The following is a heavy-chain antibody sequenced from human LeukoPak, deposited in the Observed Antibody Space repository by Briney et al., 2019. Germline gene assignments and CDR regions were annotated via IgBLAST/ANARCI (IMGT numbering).Heavy chain of an antibody. D-gene: IGHD6-6*01. CDR1: GYNFTSNF. V-gene: IGHV1-2*02. J-gene: IGHJ4*02. CDR2: INSNSGVT. Sequence: ASVKVSCKASGYNFTSNFMHWVRQAPGQGLEWMGWINSNSGVTKYAQRFQGRITMTRDTSIRTGYMELRSLISDDTAMYYCARSLVNWGRGTLVTVSS. CDR3: ARSLVN.